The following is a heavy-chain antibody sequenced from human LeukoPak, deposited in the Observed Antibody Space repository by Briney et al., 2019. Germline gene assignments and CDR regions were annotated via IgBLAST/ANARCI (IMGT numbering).Heavy chain of an antibody. CDR2: IADSGDYT. CDR1: GFTFSSYA. CDR3: AKDTSIGKYCTNGVCSPFDY. Sequence: GGSLRLSCAGSGFTFSSYAWSWVRQAPGQGLGWVSVIADSGDYTSYADSVRGRLTISRDNSRNTLYLQMISLRPEDTAVYYCAKDTSIGKYCTNGVCSPFDYWGQGTLVTVSS. J-gene: IGHJ4*02. V-gene: IGHV3-23*01. D-gene: IGHD2-8*01.